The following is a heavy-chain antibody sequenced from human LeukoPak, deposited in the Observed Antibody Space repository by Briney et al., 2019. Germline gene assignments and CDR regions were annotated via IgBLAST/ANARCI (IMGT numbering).Heavy chain of an antibody. CDR2: INHSGST. Sequence: SETLSLTCAVYGGSFSGYYWSWIRQPPGKGLEWIGEINHSGSTNYTPSLKSRVTISVDTSKNQFSLKLSSVTAADTAVYYCARQYQLLFGVYYYYYMDVWGKGTTVTVSS. J-gene: IGHJ6*03. CDR3: ARQYQLLFGVYYYYYMDV. D-gene: IGHD2-2*01. CDR1: GGSFSGYY. V-gene: IGHV4-34*01.